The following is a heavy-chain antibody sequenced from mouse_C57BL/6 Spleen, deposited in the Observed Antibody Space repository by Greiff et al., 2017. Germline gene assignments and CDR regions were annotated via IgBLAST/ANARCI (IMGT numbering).Heavy chain of an antibody. D-gene: IGHD1-1*01. Sequence: QVQLKESGPGLVQPSQSLSITCTVSGFSLTSYGVHWVRQSPGKGLEWLGVIWSGGSTDYNAAFISRLSISNDNSKSQVFFKMNSLQADDTAIYYCARNWKVATDYAMDYWGQGTSVTVSS. CDR1: GFSLTSYG. V-gene: IGHV2-2*01. CDR2: IWSGGST. J-gene: IGHJ4*01. CDR3: ARNWKVATDYAMDY.